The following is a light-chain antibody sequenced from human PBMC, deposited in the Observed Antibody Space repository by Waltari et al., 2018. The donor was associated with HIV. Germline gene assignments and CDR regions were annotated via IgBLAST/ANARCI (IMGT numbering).Light chain of an antibody. CDR1: STDVVIHDSNY. V-gene: IGLV2-14*03. CDR3: TSYTSTPITTGVV. Sequence: QSALTQPASVTGSPGQSITISCTGISTDVVIHDSNYVSWYQSHPGKVPKLLMYDVSNRPSGVSRGFSGSKSGSTAFLTISGLQPEDEAIYYCTSYTSTPITTGVVCGGGTQLTVL. J-gene: IGLJ2*01. CDR2: DVS.